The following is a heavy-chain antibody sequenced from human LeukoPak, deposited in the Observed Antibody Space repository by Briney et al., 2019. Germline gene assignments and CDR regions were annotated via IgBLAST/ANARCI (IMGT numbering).Heavy chain of an antibody. J-gene: IGHJ4*02. CDR1: GFTFSSYG. Sequence: GGSLRLSCAASGFTFSSYGMHWVRQAPGMGVEWVAVIWYDGSNKYYADSVEGRFTISRDNSKNTLYLQMNSLRAEDTAVYYCVRRIYGGYEFTIDYWGQGTLVTVSS. CDR3: VRRIYGGYEFTIDY. V-gene: IGHV3-33*01. CDR2: IWYDGSNK. D-gene: IGHD5-12*01.